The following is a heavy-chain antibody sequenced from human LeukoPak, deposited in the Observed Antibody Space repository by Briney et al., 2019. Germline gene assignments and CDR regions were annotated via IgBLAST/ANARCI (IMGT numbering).Heavy chain of an antibody. CDR1: GFTFGSHT. CDR2: IFGSGGSP. CDR3: GKTTVGYSSGQKPAWPVDY. D-gene: IGHD5-18*01. V-gene: IGHV3-23*01. J-gene: IGHJ4*02. Sequence: GGSLRLSCEASGFTFGSHTMYWVRQAPGKGLEWVAGIFGSGGSPHYADPVKGRFTISRDNSRNTVYLQINSLRAEDTAVYYCGKTTVGYSSGQKPAWPVDYWGQGTLVTVSS.